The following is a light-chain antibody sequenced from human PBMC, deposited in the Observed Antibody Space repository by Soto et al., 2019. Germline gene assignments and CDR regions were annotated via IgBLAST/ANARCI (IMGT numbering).Light chain of an antibody. J-gene: IGKJ1*01. CDR3: QQLNSHPPT. Sequence: DIQLTQSPSFLSASVGDRVTITCRASQSISSYLAWYQQQVGKAPKLLIYAAITLRSGVPSRFSGSGFGTEFTLTISSLQPEDFATYFCQQLNSHPPTFGQGTKVEIK. CDR1: QSISSY. CDR2: AAI. V-gene: IGKV1-9*01.